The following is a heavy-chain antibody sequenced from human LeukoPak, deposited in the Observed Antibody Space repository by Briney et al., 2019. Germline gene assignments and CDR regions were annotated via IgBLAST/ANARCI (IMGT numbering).Heavy chain of an antibody. CDR3: ARALRGYCSGGSCSYYYGMDV. V-gene: IGHV4-34*01. D-gene: IGHD2-15*01. CDR1: GGSFSGYY. J-gene: IGHJ6*02. CDR2: INHSGST. Sequence: SETLSLTCAVYGGSFSGYYWSWIRQPPGKGLEWIGEINHSGSTNYNPSLKSRVTISVDTSKNQFSLKLSSVTAADTAGYYCARALRGYCSGGSCSYYYGMDVWGQGTTVTVSS.